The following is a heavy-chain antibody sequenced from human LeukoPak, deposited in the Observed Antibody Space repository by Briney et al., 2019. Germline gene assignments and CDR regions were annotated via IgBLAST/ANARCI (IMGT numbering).Heavy chain of an antibody. D-gene: IGHD3-3*01. Sequence: PSETLSLTCAVYGGSFSGYYWSWIRQPPGKGLEWIGEINHSGSTNYNPSLKSRVTISVDTSKNQFSLKLSSVTAADTAVYYCATNTIFGVEDRNIWFDPWGQGTLVTVSS. CDR2: INHSGST. J-gene: IGHJ5*02. V-gene: IGHV4-34*01. CDR1: GGSFSGYY. CDR3: ATNTIFGVEDRNIWFDP.